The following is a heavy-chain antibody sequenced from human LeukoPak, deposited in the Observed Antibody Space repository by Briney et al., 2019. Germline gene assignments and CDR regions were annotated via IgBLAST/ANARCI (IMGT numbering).Heavy chain of an antibody. CDR3: ARGDYDFWSSYYWAFDY. CDR1: GYTFTGYY. Sequence: ASVKVSCKASGYTFTGYYMHWVRQAPGQGLEWMGWINPNSGGTNYAQKFQGRVTMTRDTSISTAYMELSRLRSDDTAVYYCARGDYDFWSSYYWAFDYWGQGTLVTVSS. V-gene: IGHV1-2*02. J-gene: IGHJ4*02. D-gene: IGHD3-3*01. CDR2: INPNSGGT.